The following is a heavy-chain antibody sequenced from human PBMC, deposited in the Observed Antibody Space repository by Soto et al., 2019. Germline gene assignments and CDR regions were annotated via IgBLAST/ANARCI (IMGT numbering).Heavy chain of an antibody. CDR1: GFIFSSHR. D-gene: IGHD1-26*01. Sequence: EVQLVDSGGGLVQPGGSLRLSCAASGFIFSSHRMSWVRQAPGKGLEWVANIKQDGSEKYYVDSVKGRFTISRENAKNSLYLQMNSLRAEDTAVYYCARVVGAPNWFDPWGQGTLVTVSS. CDR2: IKQDGSEK. J-gene: IGHJ5*02. CDR3: ARVVGAPNWFDP. V-gene: IGHV3-7*04.